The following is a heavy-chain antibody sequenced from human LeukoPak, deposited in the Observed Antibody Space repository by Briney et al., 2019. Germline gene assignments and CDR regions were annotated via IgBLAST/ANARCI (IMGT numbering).Heavy chain of an antibody. CDR3: ARGRRDYYGMDV. CDR1: GDSVSSDGPA. CDR2: TYRTSKWYT. V-gene: IGHV6-1*01. J-gene: IGHJ6*02. Sequence: SQTLSLTCAISGDSVSSDGPAWNWIRQSPSRGLEWLGRTYRTSKWYTNYAESVKSRIVVNPDTSKNQFSLQLNSVTPEDTAVYYCARGRRDYYGMDVWGQGTTVTDSS.